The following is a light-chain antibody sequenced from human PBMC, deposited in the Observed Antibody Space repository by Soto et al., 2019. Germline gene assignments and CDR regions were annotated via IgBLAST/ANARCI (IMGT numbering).Light chain of an antibody. J-gene: IGKJ2*01. CDR3: MQGTHWPYT. CDR1: QSLLYSNGYNF. Sequence: DIVMTQSPLSLSVTPGEPASISCRSSQSLLYSNGYNFLDWYLQRPGQSPQLLISLGSNRASGVPDRFSGSGSGTDFTLKISRVEAEDVGVYYCMQGTHWPYTFGQGTKLEIK. CDR2: LGS. V-gene: IGKV2-28*01.